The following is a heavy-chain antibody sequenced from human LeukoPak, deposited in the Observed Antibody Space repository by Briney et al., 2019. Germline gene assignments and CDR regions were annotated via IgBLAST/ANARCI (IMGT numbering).Heavy chain of an antibody. J-gene: IGHJ4*02. CDR1: GFTFRSYW. CDR2: INQDGSEK. V-gene: IGHV3-7*04. CDR3: ARGLDYFDY. Sequence: PGGSLRLSCVASGFTFRSYWMSWVRQAPGKGLEWVANINQDGSEKYYVDSVKGRFTISRDNAKNSLYLQMNSLRAEDTAVYYCARGLDYFDYWGQGTLVTVSS.